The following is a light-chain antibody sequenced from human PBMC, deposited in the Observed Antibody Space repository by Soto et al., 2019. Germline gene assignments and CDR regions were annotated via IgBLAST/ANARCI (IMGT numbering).Light chain of an antibody. J-gene: IGLJ2*01. V-gene: IGLV2-14*01. CDR2: EVR. CDR3: SSYTSSSNHVV. Sequence: QSALTQPASVSGFPGQSITISCTGTSSDVGDYNYVSWYQQHPGKAPKLIIYEVRNRPSGVSNRFSGSKSDTTASLTISGLLAKDEADYYCSSYTSSSNHVVFGGGTKVTVL. CDR1: SSDVGDYNY.